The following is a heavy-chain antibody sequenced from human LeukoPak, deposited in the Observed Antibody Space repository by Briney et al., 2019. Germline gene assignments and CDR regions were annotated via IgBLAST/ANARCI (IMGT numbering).Heavy chain of an antibody. D-gene: IGHD3-22*01. CDR1: GFTFSSYA. CDR3: AKSTYDSSGYYYGNDAFDI. Sequence: GGSLRLSCAASGFTFSSYAMSWVRQAPGKGLEWVSAISGSGGSTYYADSVRGRFTISRDNSKNTLYLQMNSLRAEDTAVYHCAKSTYDSSGYYYGNDAFDIWGQGTMVTVSS. J-gene: IGHJ3*02. CDR2: ISGSGGST. V-gene: IGHV3-23*01.